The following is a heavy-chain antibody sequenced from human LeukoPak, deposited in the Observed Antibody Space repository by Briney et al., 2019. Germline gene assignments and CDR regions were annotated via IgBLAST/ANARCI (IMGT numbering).Heavy chain of an antibody. CDR3: ARFSSSWYGGTDY. CDR1: GGSFSGYY. D-gene: IGHD6-13*01. V-gene: IGHV4-34*01. J-gene: IGHJ4*02. Sequence: PSETLSLTCAVYGGSFSGYYWSWIRQPPGKGLEWIGEINHSGSTNYNPSLKSRVTISVDTSKNQFSLKLSSVTAADTAVYYCARFSSSWYGGTDYWGQGTLVTVSS. CDR2: INHSGST.